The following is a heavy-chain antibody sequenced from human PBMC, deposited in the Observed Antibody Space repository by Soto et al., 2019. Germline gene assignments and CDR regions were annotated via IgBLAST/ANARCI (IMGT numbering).Heavy chain of an antibody. D-gene: IGHD3-3*01. CDR2: IRSKGNNYAT. Sequence: EVQLVESGGGLVQPGGSRKLSCAASGFTFSGSAMHWVRQASGKGLGWVGRIRSKGNNYATAYGAARKGRFTISRDDSKNMAYLQMNSLNTADTALYYCSRQASDFWSGKPQYYMDVWGKGTTVTVSS. V-gene: IGHV3-73*01. CDR1: GFTFSGSA. J-gene: IGHJ6*03. CDR3: SRQASDFWSGKPQYYMDV.